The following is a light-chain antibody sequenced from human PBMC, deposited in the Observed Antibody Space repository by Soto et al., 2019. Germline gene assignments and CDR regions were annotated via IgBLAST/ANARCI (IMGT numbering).Light chain of an antibody. V-gene: IGKV3-20*01. CDR2: GVS. J-gene: IGKJ2*01. Sequence: SVLTQSTGTLSLSPGARATLSCRATQSVTNNYFAWYQQKPGQSPRLLIYGVSSRATDIPDRFSGSGSGTDFTLTISRLEPEDFVVYYCQQYSSLPHTFGQGTKLEVK. CDR1: QSVTNNY. CDR3: QQYSSLPHT.